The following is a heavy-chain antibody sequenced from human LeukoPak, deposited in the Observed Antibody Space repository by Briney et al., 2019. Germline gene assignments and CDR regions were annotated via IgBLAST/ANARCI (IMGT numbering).Heavy chain of an antibody. CDR3: ARLRADYYYGMDV. Sequence: SETLSLTCAVSGGSISSSSYYWGWIRQPPGKGLEWIGSIYYSGSTYYNPSLKSRVTISVDTSKNQFSLKLSPVTAADTAVYYCARLRADYYYGMDVWGQGTTVTVSS. J-gene: IGHJ6*02. CDR1: GGSISSSSYY. CDR2: IYYSGST. D-gene: IGHD5-24*01. V-gene: IGHV4-39*01.